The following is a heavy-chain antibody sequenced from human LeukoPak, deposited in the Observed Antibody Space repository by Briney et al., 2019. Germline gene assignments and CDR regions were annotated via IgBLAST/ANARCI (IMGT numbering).Heavy chain of an antibody. D-gene: IGHD1-14*01. CDR1: GFTFGGYG. Sequence: GGSLRLSCAGSGFTFGGYGMHWFRQTPGKGLEWVAVIAYDGSGAFYADSVKGRFTISRDNSKNTMSVQMNDLRAEDTAVYYCTRYNNDHFDYWGQGTLVTVSS. J-gene: IGHJ4*02. CDR2: IAYDGSGA. CDR3: TRYNNDHFDY. V-gene: IGHV3-33*05.